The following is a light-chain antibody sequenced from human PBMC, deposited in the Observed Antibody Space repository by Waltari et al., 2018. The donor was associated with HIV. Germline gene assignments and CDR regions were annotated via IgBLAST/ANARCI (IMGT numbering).Light chain of an antibody. CDR2: LGS. CDR1: QSLLHSDGYKY. Sequence: EIVMTQTPLSLSVTPGQPASISCKSSQSLLHSDGYKYLDWYLQKPGQSPQLLIYLGSYRASGVPDRCSGSGSGTDFTLKISRVEAEDVGVYYCMEALQTPITFGQGTRLEIK. V-gene: IGKV2-28*01. J-gene: IGKJ5*01. CDR3: MEALQTPIT.